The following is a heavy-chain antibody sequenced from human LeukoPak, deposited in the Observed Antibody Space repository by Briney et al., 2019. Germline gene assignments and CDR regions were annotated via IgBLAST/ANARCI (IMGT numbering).Heavy chain of an antibody. CDR2: ISGSGRDT. D-gene: IGHD2-2*01. V-gene: IGHV3-23*01. CDR3: AKAGAVCSSTSCYANY. J-gene: IGHJ4*02. CDR1: GFTFSIYA. Sequence: GGSLRLSCAASGFTFSIYAMSWVRQAPGKGLEWVSAISGSGRDTYYTNSVKGRFTISRDNSKNTLYLQMHSLRAEDTAVYYCAKAGAVCSSTSCYANYWGQGTLVTVSS.